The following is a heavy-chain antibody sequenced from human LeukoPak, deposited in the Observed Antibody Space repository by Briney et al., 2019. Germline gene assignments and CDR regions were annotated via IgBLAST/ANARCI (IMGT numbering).Heavy chain of an antibody. D-gene: IGHD6-19*01. Sequence: GGSLRLSCAASGFTFSSYGMHWVRQARGKGLEWVAVMWYDGSNKYYADSVKGRFTISRDNSKNTLYLQMNSLRAEDTAVYYCARASFGIAVADDAFDIWGQGTMVTVSS. CDR3: ARASFGIAVADDAFDI. J-gene: IGHJ3*02. V-gene: IGHV3-33*01. CDR2: MWYDGSNK. CDR1: GFTFSSYG.